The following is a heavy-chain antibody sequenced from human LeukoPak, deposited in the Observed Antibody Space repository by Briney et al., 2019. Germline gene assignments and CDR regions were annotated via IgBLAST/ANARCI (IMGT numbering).Heavy chain of an antibody. CDR1: GGSIGSSSYY. D-gene: IGHD3-3*01. CDR2: IYYSGST. Sequence: PSETLSLTCTVSGGSIGSSSYYWGWIRQPPGKGLEWIGSIYYSGSTYYNPSLKSRVTISVDTSTNQFSLKLSSVTAADTAVYYCARGLIAIFGVVIDVYYFDYWGQGTLVTVSS. V-gene: IGHV4-39*07. J-gene: IGHJ4*02. CDR3: ARGLIAIFGVVIDVYYFDY.